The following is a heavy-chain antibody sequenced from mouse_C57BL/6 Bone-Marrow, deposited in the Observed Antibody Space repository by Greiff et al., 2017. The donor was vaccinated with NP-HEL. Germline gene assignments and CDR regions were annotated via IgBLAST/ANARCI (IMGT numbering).Heavy chain of an antibody. CDR2: IDPSDSYT. V-gene: IGHV1-50*01. D-gene: IGHD1-1*01. Sequence: QVQLKQPGAELVKPGASVKLSCKASGYTFTSSWMQWVKQRPGQGLEWIGEIDPSDSYTNYNQKFKGKATLTADTSYRTAYMQLSRLTSEDSAVYYCAMHGSSPAWFAYGGQGNGVTVTA. J-gene: IGHJ3*01. CDR1: GYTFTSSW. CDR3: AMHGSSPAWFAY.